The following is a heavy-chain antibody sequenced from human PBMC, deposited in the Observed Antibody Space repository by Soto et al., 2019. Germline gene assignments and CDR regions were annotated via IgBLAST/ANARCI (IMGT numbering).Heavy chain of an antibody. CDR2: VYWDDDK. CDR1: GFSLNTRDVG. Sequence: QITLNESGPALVKPTQTLTLTCTFSGFSLNTRDVGVGWIRQPPGKALEWLGVVYWDDDKTYSPSLKSRLTITKDTPKTQVVLRMTKMDPVDTAPYYCEHCMGGVASFWCQGTLVTVSS. J-gene: IGHJ4*02. CDR3: EHCMGGVASF. D-gene: IGHD3-16*01. V-gene: IGHV2-5*02.